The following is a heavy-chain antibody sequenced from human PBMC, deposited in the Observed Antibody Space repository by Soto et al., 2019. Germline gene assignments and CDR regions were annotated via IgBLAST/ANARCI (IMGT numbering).Heavy chain of an antibody. Sequence: PGGSLRLSCAASGFTFSSYAMHWVRQAQGMGLEWVANIKSDGSDKYYVDSVKGRFTISRDNTKNSLSLQMNSLRAEDTAVYYCARDRYSSSLFDFWGQGTMVTVSS. J-gene: IGHJ3*01. V-gene: IGHV3-7*03. CDR3: ARDRYSSSLFDF. CDR2: IKSDGSDK. CDR1: GFTFSSYA. D-gene: IGHD6-13*01.